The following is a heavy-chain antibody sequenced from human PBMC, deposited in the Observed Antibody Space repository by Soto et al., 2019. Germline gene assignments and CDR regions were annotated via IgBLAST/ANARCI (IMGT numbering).Heavy chain of an antibody. CDR1: GFTFSSYA. D-gene: IGHD3-3*01. Sequence: GGSLRLSCAASGFTFSSYAMSWVRQVPGKGLEWVSAISGSGGSTYYADSVKGRFTISRDNSKNTLYLQMNSLRAEDTAVYYCAKDLVPYYDFWSGYTNWFDPWGQGTLVAVSS. J-gene: IGHJ5*02. CDR3: AKDLVPYYDFWSGYTNWFDP. V-gene: IGHV3-23*01. CDR2: ISGSGGST.